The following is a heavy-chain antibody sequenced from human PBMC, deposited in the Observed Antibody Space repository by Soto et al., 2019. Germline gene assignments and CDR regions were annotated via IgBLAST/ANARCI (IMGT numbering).Heavy chain of an antibody. D-gene: IGHD6-13*01. CDR2: ISPDGSEE. CDR3: AKENGYSSSWFEFDY. J-gene: IGHJ4*02. V-gene: IGHV3-7*05. CDR1: GFTFSGYW. Sequence: PGGSLRLSCAASGFTFSGYWMTWVRQAPGKGLEGVANISPDGSEEYYVDSVKGRFTISRDNSKNTVYLQMNSLRAEDTAVYYCAKENGYSSSWFEFDYWGQGTLVTVSS.